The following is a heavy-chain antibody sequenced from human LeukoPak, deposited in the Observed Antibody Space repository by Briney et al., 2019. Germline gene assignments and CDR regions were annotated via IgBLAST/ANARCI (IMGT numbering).Heavy chain of an antibody. CDR2: IKQDGSEK. CDR1: GFTFNNYG. V-gene: IGHV3-7*01. CDR3: ARKKDDYYYYYYMDV. Sequence: PGGSLRLSCAASGFTFNNYGMNWVRQAPGKGLEWVANIKQDGSEKYYVDSVKGRFTISRDNAKNSLYLQMNSLRAEDTAVYYCARKKDDYYYYYYMDVWGKGTTVTVSS. J-gene: IGHJ6*03.